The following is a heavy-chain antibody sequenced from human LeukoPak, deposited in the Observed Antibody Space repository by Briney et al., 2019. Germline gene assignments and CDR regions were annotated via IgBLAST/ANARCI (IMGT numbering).Heavy chain of an antibody. CDR1: GYTFTSYG. V-gene: IGHV1-18*01. CDR3: TRDHCRGDNCPSFDY. CDR2: ISAYNGNT. J-gene: IGHJ4*02. D-gene: IGHD2-15*01. Sequence: ASVKVSCKASGYTFTSYGISWVRQAPGQGLEWMGWISAYNGNTYYTQEVQGRVTMTTDTSTNTAYMELRSLRSDDTAVYYCTRDHCRGDNCPSFDYWGQGTLVTVSS.